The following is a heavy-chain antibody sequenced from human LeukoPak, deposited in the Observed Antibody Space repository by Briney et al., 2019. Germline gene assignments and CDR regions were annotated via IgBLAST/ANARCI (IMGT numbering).Heavy chain of an antibody. J-gene: IGHJ3*02. CDR1: GGSISSGDYY. Sequence: SETLSLTCTVSGGSISSGDYYWSWIRQPPGKGLEWIGYIYYSGSTYYNPSLKSRVTISVDTSKNQFSLKLSSVTAADTAVYYCARGRRGGSYTDACDIWGQGTMVTVSS. D-gene: IGHD1-26*01. V-gene: IGHV4-30-4*08. CDR3: ARGRRGGSYTDACDI. CDR2: IYYSGST.